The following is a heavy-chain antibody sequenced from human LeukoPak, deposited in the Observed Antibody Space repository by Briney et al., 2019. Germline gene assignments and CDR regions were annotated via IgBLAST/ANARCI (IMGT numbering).Heavy chain of an antibody. Sequence: GGSLRLSCAASGFTFGSYTMNWVRQAPGKGLEWISSISPSGNSVYYADSLKGRSTISRDAAKSSLYLQMSSLRAEDTSMYYCARDFMGESGYAGYWGQGTLVTVSS. CDR1: GFTFGSYT. CDR3: ARDFMGESGYAGY. V-gene: IGHV3-21*01. J-gene: IGHJ4*02. D-gene: IGHD5-12*01. CDR2: ISPSGNSV.